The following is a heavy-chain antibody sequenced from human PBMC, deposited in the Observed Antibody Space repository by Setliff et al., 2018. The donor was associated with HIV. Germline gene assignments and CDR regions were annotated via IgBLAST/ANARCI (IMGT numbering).Heavy chain of an antibody. J-gene: IGHJ4*02. CDR1: GGSISSYY. Sequence: SETLSLTCTVSGGSISSYYWSWIRQPPGKGLEWIGYIYTSGSTNYNPSLRSRVTISIDTSKNHFSLSLSSVTAADTAVYYCARNTFGSDSERLDSWGQGTLVTVSS. CDR3: ARNTFGSDSERLDS. CDR2: IYTSGST. D-gene: IGHD3-3*01. V-gene: IGHV4-4*08.